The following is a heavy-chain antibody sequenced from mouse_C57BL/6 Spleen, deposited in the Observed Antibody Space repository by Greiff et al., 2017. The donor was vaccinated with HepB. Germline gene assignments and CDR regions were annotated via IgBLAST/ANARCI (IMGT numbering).Heavy chain of an antibody. CDR3: ARFYDYDGGLYCFDY. V-gene: IGHV1-19*01. CDR2: INPYNGGT. CDR1: GYTFTDYY. D-gene: IGHD2-4*01. J-gene: IGHJ2*01. Sequence: EVQLQESGPVLVKPGASVKMSCKASGYTFTDYYMNWVKQSHGKSLEWIGVINPYNGGTSYNQKFKGKATLTVDKSSSTAYMELNSLTSEDSAVYYCARFYDYDGGLYCFDYWGQGTTLTVSS.